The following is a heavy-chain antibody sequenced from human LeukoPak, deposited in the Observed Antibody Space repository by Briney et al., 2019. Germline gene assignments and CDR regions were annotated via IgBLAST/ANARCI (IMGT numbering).Heavy chain of an antibody. V-gene: IGHV3-48*03. CDR2: ISIGATTM. CDR1: GFMFRSFE. D-gene: IGHD6-19*01. Sequence: GGSLRLSCAASGFMFRSFEMYWVRQAPGKGLEWVAYISIGATTMYYADSVKGRFTISRDDAKNSLFLQMNSLRAEDTAVYYCALLAVASDFDYWGQGTQVTVSS. J-gene: IGHJ4*02. CDR3: ALLAVASDFDY.